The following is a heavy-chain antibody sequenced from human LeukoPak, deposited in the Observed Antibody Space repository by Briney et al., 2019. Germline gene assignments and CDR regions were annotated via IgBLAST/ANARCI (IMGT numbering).Heavy chain of an antibody. V-gene: IGHV1-2*06. CDR3: ARDMWELPSDYYYDY. Sequence: ASVKLSCKASGYTFTGHYLSWLRQAPGQGLEWMGRINHNSGDKKYADKFKGRVIMTRDTSTSTAYMELNGLRSDDTASYYCARDMWELPSDYYYDYGGQGTLVTVSS. J-gene: IGHJ4*02. CDR1: GYTFTGHY. CDR2: INHNSGDK. D-gene: IGHD1-26*01.